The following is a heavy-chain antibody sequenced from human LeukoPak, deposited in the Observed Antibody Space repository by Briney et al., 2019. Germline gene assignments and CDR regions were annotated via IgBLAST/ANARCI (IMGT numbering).Heavy chain of an antibody. CDR3: SRGVVGATRRGINNWFDP. D-gene: IGHD1-26*01. V-gene: IGHV4-38-2*01. J-gene: IGHJ5*02. CDR1: GYSISSGYY. CDR2: IYHSGST. Sequence: SETLSLTCAVSGYSISSGYYWGCIRPPPGKGLEWIGSIYHSGSTYYNPSLKSRVTISVDTSKNQFSLKLSSVTAADTAVCYCSRGVVGATRRGINNWFDPWGQGTLVTVSS.